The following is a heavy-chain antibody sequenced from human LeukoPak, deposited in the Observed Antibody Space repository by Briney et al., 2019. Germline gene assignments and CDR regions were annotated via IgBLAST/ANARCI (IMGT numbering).Heavy chain of an antibody. CDR1: SFTNSNSA. CDR3: ATVRGYCSSSTCYADFDF. CDR2: ITDSGSST. V-gene: IGHV3-23*01. D-gene: IGHD2-2*01. Sequence: GGSLRLLSGAASFTNSNSAMTWVRQAPGKGLEWVSIITDSGSSTFYADSVKGRFTISRDTSTNTLYVQMNSLGADDTAVYYCATVRGYCSSSTCYADFDFWGQGTLVTVSS. J-gene: IGHJ4*02.